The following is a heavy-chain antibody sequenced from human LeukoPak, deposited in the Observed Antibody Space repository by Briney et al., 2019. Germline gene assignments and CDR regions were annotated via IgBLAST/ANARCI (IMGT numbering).Heavy chain of an antibody. J-gene: IGHJ4*02. D-gene: IGHD4-17*01. Sequence: PGGSLRLSCAASGFTFTSYWMHWVRQAPGKGLVWVSRINSGGSYTNYADSVKGRFTISRDNSKNTLYLQMNSLRAEDTALYYCANLEETVTRDFWGQGTLVTVSS. CDR3: ANLEETVTRDF. V-gene: IGHV3-74*01. CDR2: INSGGSYT. CDR1: GFTFTSYW.